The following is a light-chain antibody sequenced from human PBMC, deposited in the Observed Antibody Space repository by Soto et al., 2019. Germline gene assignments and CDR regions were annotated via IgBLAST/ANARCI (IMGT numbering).Light chain of an antibody. J-gene: IGKJ4*01. CDR1: QGVSSY. CDR3: QQRSNWLRNT. V-gene: IGKV3-11*01. CDR2: DAS. Sequence: GERATLSCRASQGVSSYLAWYQQKPGQAPRLLIYDASNRATGTPARFSGSGSGTDFTLTISSLEPEDFAVYYCQQRSNWLRNTFGGGTKV.